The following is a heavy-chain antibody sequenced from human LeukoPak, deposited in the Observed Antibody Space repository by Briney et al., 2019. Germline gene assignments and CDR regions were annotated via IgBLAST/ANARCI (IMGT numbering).Heavy chain of an antibody. Sequence: YNPSLKSRVTISVDTSKNQFSLKLSSVTAADTAVYYCARVRSTRYSSGWEWFDPWGQGTLVTVSS. CDR3: ARVRSTRYSSGWEWFDP. V-gene: IGHV4-34*01. J-gene: IGHJ5*02. D-gene: IGHD6-19*01.